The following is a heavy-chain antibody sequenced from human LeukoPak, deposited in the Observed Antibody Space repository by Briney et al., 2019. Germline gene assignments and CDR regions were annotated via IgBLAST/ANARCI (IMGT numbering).Heavy chain of an antibody. D-gene: IGHD5-24*01. CDR1: GYTFVNYD. J-gene: IGHJ3*02. CDR2: MNPTSGNT. Sequence: ASVKVSCKTSGYTFVNYDINWVRQATGQGLEWMGWMNPTSGNTGFAHKFQDRVSMTRDISTSTAFMELSSLRSEDTAIYFCAMTSPAGYNLVGAFDTWGQGTMVIVSS. CDR3: AMTSPAGYNLVGAFDT. V-gene: IGHV1-8*01.